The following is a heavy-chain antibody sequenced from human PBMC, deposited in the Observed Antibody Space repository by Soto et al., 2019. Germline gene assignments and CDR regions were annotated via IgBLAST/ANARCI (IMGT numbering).Heavy chain of an antibody. Sequence: SETLSLTCAVSGGSISSGGYSWSWIRQPPGEGLEWIGYIYHSGSTYYNPSLKSRVTISVDRSKNQFSLKLSSVTAADTAVYYCDREKLHNGNWFDPWGQGTLVTVSS. CDR2: IYHSGST. J-gene: IGHJ5*02. D-gene: IGHD1-7*01. V-gene: IGHV4-30-2*01. CDR1: GGSISSGGYS. CDR3: DREKLHNGNWFDP.